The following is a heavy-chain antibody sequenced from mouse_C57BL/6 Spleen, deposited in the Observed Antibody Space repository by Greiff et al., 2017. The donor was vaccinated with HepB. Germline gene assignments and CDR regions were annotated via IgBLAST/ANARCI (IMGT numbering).Heavy chain of an antibody. D-gene: IGHD1-1*01. CDR3: ATVYYGSSFYAMDY. Sequence: EVKLVESGGGLVKPGGSLKLSCAASGFTFSDYGMHWVRQAPEKGLEWVAYISSGSSTIYYADTVKGRFTISRDNAKNTLFLQMTSLRSEDTAMYYWATVYYGSSFYAMDYWGQGTSVTVSS. CDR1: GFTFSDYG. V-gene: IGHV5-17*01. CDR2: ISSGSSTI. J-gene: IGHJ4*01.